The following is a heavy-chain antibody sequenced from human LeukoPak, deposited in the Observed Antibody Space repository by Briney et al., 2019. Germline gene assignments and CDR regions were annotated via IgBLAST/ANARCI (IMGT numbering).Heavy chain of an antibody. CDR3: ARDQTYGDYGGIPDY. Sequence: ASVKVSCKASGYTFTSYYMHWVRQAPGQGLEWMGIINPSGGSTGYAQKFQGRVTLTRDTSTSTVYMELSSLRSEDTAVYYCARDQTYGDYGGIPDYWGQGTLVTVSS. CDR2: INPSGGST. V-gene: IGHV1-46*01. CDR1: GYTFTSYY. D-gene: IGHD4-17*01. J-gene: IGHJ4*02.